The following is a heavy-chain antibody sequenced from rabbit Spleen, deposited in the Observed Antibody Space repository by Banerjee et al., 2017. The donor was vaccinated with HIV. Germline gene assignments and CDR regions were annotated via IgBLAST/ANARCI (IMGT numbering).Heavy chain of an antibody. CDR3: VREAGYGGYGDGNL. CDR1: GFSFSSSYY. D-gene: IGHD6-1*01. Sequence: QEQLVESGGGLVQPEGSLTLTCTASGFSFSSSYYMCWVRQAPGKGLEWIGYIDLVFGRTYYASWVNGRFIISSHNAQNTLYLQLNSLTAADTATYFCVREAGYGGYGDGNLWGPGTLVTVS. V-gene: IGHV1S45*01. CDR2: IDLVFGRT. J-gene: IGHJ4*01.